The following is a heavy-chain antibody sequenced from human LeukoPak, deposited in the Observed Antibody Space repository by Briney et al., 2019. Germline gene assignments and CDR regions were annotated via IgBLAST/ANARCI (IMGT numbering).Heavy chain of an antibody. Sequence: PGRSVRLSCAASGFTFSSYGMHWVRQAPGKGLEWVAVIWYDGSNKYYADSVKGRFTISRDNSKNTLYLQMNSLRAEDTAVYYCARDGYYYDSSGYFDYWGQGTLVTVSS. V-gene: IGHV3-33*01. CDR2: IWYDGSNK. CDR1: GFTFSSYG. CDR3: ARDGYYYDSSGYFDY. D-gene: IGHD3-22*01. J-gene: IGHJ4*02.